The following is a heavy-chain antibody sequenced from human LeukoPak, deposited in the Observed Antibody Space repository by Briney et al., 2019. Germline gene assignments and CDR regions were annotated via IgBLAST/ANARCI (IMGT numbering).Heavy chain of an antibody. CDR3: ARDGLYYYDSSGYYHQDY. Sequence: GGSLRLSCAASGFTFSSYAMSWVRQAPGKGLEWVSGISGSDGSTNYADSVKGRFTISRENSKNTLYLQMNSLRAEDTAVYYCARDGLYYYDSSGYYHQDYWGKGTLVTVSS. D-gene: IGHD3-22*01. J-gene: IGHJ4*02. CDR2: ISGSDGST. CDR1: GFTFSSYA. V-gene: IGHV3-23*01.